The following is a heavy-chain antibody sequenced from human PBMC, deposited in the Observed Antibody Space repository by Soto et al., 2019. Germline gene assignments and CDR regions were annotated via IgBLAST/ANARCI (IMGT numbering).Heavy chain of an antibody. V-gene: IGHV3-48*02. CDR2: ISSSSSTI. J-gene: IGHJ4*02. CDR1: GFTFSSYS. D-gene: IGHD3-22*01. Sequence: GGSLRLSCAASGFTFSSYSMNWVRQAPGKGLEWVSYISSSSSTIYYADSVKGRFTISRDNAKNSLYLQMNSLGDEDTAVYYCARYSNYYDSSGYPDYWGQGTLVTVSS. CDR3: ARYSNYYDSSGYPDY.